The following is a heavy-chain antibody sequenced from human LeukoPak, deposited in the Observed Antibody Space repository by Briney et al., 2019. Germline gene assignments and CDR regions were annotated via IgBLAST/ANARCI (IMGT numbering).Heavy chain of an antibody. CDR3: ARTTYSSSRTFDY. V-gene: IGHV4-39*01. CDR1: GGSISSSSYY. Sequence: SETLSLTCTASGGSISSSSYYWGWIRQPPGKGLEWIGSIYHSGSTYYNPSLKGRVTISVDTSKNQFSLNLSSVTAADTAVYYCARTTYSSSRTFDYWGQGTLVTVSS. CDR2: IYHSGST. J-gene: IGHJ4*02. D-gene: IGHD6-13*01.